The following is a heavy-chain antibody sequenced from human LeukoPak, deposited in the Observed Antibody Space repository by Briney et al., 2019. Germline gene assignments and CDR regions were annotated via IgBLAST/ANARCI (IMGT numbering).Heavy chain of an antibody. J-gene: IGHJ2*01. CDR1: GYTFTSYG. Sequence: RASVKVSCKASGYTFTSYGLAWVRQAPGLGLEWIGWISPYNGNADYAQDLQGRVTMTTDTSTSTAYMELRSLRSDDTGVYYCVRDGYVDLWGRGTLVTVSS. CDR2: ISPYNGNA. D-gene: IGHD6-13*01. V-gene: IGHV1-18*01. CDR3: VRDGYVDL.